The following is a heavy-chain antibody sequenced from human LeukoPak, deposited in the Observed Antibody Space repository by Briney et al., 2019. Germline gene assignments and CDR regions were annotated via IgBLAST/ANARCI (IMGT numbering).Heavy chain of an antibody. CDR1: GYTFTGYY. V-gene: IGHV1-2*06. CDR3: ASQKTDQWLVQGWFDP. Sequence: EASVKVSCKASGYTFTGYYMHWVRQAPGQGLEWMGRINPNSGGTNYAQKFQGRVTMTRDTSISTAYVELSRLRSDDTAVYYCASQKTDQWLVQGWFDPWGQGTLVTVSS. D-gene: IGHD6-19*01. CDR2: INPNSGGT. J-gene: IGHJ5*02.